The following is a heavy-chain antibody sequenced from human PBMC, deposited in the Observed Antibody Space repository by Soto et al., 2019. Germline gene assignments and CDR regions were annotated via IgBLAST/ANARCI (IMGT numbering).Heavy chain of an antibody. Sequence: QLQLQESGPGLVKPSETLSLTCTVSGGSISSSSYYWGWIRQPPGKGLEWIGSIYYSGSTYYNPSLKSRVTIPADXHKXQXFLKLRSVTAADTAVYYRARESGFSSWEYYYYGMDVWGQGTTVTVSS. D-gene: IGHD6-13*01. CDR3: ARESGFSSWEYYYYGMDV. J-gene: IGHJ6*02. CDR1: GGSISSSSYY. V-gene: IGHV4-39*02. CDR2: IYYSGST.